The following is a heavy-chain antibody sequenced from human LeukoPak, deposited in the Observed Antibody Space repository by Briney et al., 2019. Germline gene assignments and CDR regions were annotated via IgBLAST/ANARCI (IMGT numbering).Heavy chain of an antibody. CDR2: INHSGST. J-gene: IGHJ6*03. CDR1: GGSISSYY. D-gene: IGHD3-10*01. CDR3: ARRITMVRGVAYYYYYYMDV. Sequence: SETLSLTCTVSGGSISSYYWSWIRQPPGKGLEWIGEINHSGSTNYNPSLKSRVTISVDTSKNQFSLKLSSVTAADTAVYYCARRITMVRGVAYYYYYYMDVWGKGTTVTISS. V-gene: IGHV4-34*01.